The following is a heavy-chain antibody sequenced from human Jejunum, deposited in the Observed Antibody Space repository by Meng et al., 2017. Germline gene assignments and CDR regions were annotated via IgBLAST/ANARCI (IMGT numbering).Heavy chain of an antibody. V-gene: IGHV4-59*01. CDR3: ARGGDIDWARHDL. CDR1: GGSISSYY. CDR2: IHYSGST. D-gene: IGHD2-21*01. Sequence: SETLSLTCTVSGGSISSYYWSWIRHTPGKGLEWIGYIHYSGSTIYNPSLKSRVTMSLDTSKNQFSLKLSSVTAADTAVYYCARGGDIDWARHDLWGQGPLVTVSS. J-gene: IGHJ5*02.